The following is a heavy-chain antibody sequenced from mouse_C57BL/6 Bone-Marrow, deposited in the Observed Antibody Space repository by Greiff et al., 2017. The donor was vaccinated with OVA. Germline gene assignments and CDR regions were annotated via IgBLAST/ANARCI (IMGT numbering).Heavy chain of an antibody. J-gene: IGHJ4*01. CDR1: GYTFTEYT. CDR3: ARHEIEYYGSSYRYYYAMDY. D-gene: IGHD1-1*01. V-gene: IGHV1-62-2*01. CDR2: FYPGSGSI. Sequence: QVQLQQSGAELVKPGASVKLSCKASGYTFTEYTIHWVKQRSGQGLEWIGWFYPGSGSIKYNEKFKDKATLTADKSSSTVYMELSRLTSEDSAVYFCARHEIEYYGSSYRYYYAMDYWGQGTSVTVSS.